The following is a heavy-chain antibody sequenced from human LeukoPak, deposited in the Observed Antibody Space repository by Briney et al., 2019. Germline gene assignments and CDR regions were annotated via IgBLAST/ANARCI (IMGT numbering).Heavy chain of an antibody. D-gene: IGHD3-16*01. J-gene: IGHJ4*02. CDR2: IGGDGIA. CDR1: GFTFSSYS. Sequence: GGSLRLSCAASGFTFSSYSMNWVRQAPGKGLEWISYIGGDGIAFYADSVKGRFTASKDDARKSMYLQMNSLRVEDTAVYYCAKDRANWAIDDWGQGTQVTVSS. CDR3: AKDRANWAIDD. V-gene: IGHV3-48*04.